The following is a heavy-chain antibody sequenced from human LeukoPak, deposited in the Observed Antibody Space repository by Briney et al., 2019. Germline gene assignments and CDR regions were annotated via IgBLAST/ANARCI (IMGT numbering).Heavy chain of an antibody. CDR3: ARDRPRDYGSLYYYYGMDV. V-gene: IGHV6-1*01. Sequence: SQTLSLTCAISGDSVSSNSAAWNWIRQSPSRGLEWLGRTYYRSKWYNDYAVSVKSRITINPDTSKNQFSLQLNSVTPEDTAVYYCARDRPRDYGSLYYYYGMDVWGQGTTVTVSS. D-gene: IGHD4-17*01. CDR1: GDSVSSNSAA. CDR2: TYYRSKWYN. J-gene: IGHJ6*02.